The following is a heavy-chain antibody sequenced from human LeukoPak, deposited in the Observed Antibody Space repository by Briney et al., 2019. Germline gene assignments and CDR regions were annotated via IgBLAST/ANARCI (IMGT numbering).Heavy chain of an antibody. V-gene: IGHV4-4*09. J-gene: IGHJ4*02. Sequence: SETLSLTCNVSGPSMIGYFWSWIRQPPGKGLEWIGRMYGTSGLVAYRPPLRSRITLSLDTSKNHFSLTLRSMTASDTAVYYCARHAWGAGPARPFEHWGQGALVTVS. CDR2: MYGTSGLV. CDR3: ARHAWGAGPARPFEH. CDR1: GPSMIGYF. D-gene: IGHD6-6*01.